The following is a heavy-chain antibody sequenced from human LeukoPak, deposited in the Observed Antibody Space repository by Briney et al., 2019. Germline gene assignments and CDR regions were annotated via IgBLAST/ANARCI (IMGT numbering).Heavy chain of an antibody. Sequence: SVKVSCKASGGTFSSYAISWVRQAPGQGLEWMGGIIPIFGTANYAQKFQGRVTITADESTSTAYMELSSLRSEDTAVYYCAGAAVYSSSWYRGGMDVWGQGTTVTVSS. D-gene: IGHD6-13*01. CDR2: IIPIFGTA. CDR1: GGTFSSYA. CDR3: AGAAVYSSSWYRGGMDV. V-gene: IGHV1-69*13. J-gene: IGHJ6*02.